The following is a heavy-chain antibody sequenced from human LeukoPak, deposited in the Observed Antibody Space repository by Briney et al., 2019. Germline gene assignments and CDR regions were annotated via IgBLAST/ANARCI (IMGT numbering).Heavy chain of an antibody. V-gene: IGHV1-2*02. Sequence: VASVTVSCKASGYTFTGYYMHWVRQAPGQGLEWMGWINPNSGGTNYAQKFQGRVTMTRDTSISTAYMELSRLRSDDTAVYYCARDSVLLWFGELSWDAFDIWGQGTMVTVSS. CDR1: GYTFTGYY. CDR3: ARDSVLLWFGELSWDAFDI. J-gene: IGHJ3*02. D-gene: IGHD3-10*01. CDR2: INPNSGGT.